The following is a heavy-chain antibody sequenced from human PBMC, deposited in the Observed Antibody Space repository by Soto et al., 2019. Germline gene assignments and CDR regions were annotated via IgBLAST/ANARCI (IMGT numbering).Heavy chain of an antibody. J-gene: IGHJ5*02. CDR2: ISYDGSNK. D-gene: IGHD4-17*01. CDR1: GFTFSSYA. CDR3: ARESGAGSSTVTLNWFDP. Sequence: PGGSLRLSCAASGFTFSSYAMHWVRQAPGKGLEWVAVISYDGSNKYYADSVKGRFTISRDNAKNSLYLQMNSLRAEDTAVYYCARESGAGSSTVTLNWFDPWGQGTLVTVSS. V-gene: IGHV3-30-3*01.